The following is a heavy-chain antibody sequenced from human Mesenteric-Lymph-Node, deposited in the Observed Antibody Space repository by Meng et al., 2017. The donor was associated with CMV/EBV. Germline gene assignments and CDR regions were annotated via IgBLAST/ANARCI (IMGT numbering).Heavy chain of an antibody. CDR1: GFTFSNYA. CDR3: ARLDSSGWYGDYYYGMDV. V-gene: IGHV3-23*01. Sequence: GESLKISCAASGFTFSNYAMNWVRQAPGKGLEWVSGISGSGGGKYYAPSVRGRLTISRDNSKNSLYLQMNSLRAEDTAVYYCARLDSSGWYGDYYYGMDVWGQGTTVTVSS. D-gene: IGHD6-19*01. CDR2: ISGSGGGK. J-gene: IGHJ6*02.